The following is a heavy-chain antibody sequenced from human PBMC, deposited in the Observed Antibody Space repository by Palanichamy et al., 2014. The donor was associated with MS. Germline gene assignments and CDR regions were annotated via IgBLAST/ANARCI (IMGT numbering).Heavy chain of an antibody. Sequence: EVQLLEVWGRALVRAWGVPSRLSCAASGFTFSSYAMSWVRQAPGKGLEWVSAISGSGGSTNYADSVKGRFTISRDNSKNTLYLQMNSLRAEDTAVYYCAKEKRYGSGSHNDAFDIWGQGTMVTVSS. CDR1: GFTFSSYA. D-gene: IGHD3-10*01. CDR3: AKEKRYGSGSHNDAFDI. CDR2: ISGSGGST. V-gene: IGHV3-23*01. J-gene: IGHJ3*02.